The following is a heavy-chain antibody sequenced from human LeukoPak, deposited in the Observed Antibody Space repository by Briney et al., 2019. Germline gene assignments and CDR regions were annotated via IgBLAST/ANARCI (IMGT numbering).Heavy chain of an antibody. CDR3: ARGWFGELLPFDY. V-gene: IGHV3-53*01. CDR1: GFTVSSNY. CDR2: IYSGGST. Sequence: GGSLRLSCAASGFTVSSNYMSWVRQAAGKGLEGVSVIYSGGSTYYADSVKGRFTISRDNSKNTLYLQMSSLRAEDTAVYYCARGWFGELLPFDYWGQGTLVTVSS. J-gene: IGHJ4*02. D-gene: IGHD3-10*01.